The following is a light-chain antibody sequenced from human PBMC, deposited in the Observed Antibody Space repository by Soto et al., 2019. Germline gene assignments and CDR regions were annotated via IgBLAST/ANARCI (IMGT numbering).Light chain of an antibody. CDR1: QSVSSSY. CDR3: QQYGSSPPET. V-gene: IGKV3-20*01. CDR2: GAS. J-gene: IGKJ2*01. Sequence: EIVLTQSPGTLSLSPGERVTLSCRASQSVSSSYLAWYQQKPGQAPRLLIYGASSRATGIPDRFSGSGSGTDFTHTISRLETEDFTVYYCQQYGSSPPETFGQGTKLEIK.